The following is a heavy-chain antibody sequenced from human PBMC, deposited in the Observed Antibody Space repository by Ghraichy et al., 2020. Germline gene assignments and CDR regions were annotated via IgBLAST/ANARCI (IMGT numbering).Heavy chain of an antibody. D-gene: IGHD3-10*01. CDR3: AKATGSGSYWWLNYFDY. J-gene: IGHJ4*02. V-gene: IGHV3-43D*03. CDR2: IDWDGGST. Sequence: GGSLRLSCAASGFTFDDYAMHWVRQAPGKGLEWVSLIDWDGGSTYYADSVKGRFTISRDNSKNSLYLQMNSLRAEDTAFYYCAKATGSGSYWWLNYFDYWGQGTLVTVSS. CDR1: GFTFDDYA.